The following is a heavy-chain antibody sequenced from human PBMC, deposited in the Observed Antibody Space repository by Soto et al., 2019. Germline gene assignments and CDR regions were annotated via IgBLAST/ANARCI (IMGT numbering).Heavy chain of an antibody. CDR2: ISAYNGNT. V-gene: IGHV1-18*01. CDR3: ARFRVDANILTGYPTGGWFDP. J-gene: IGHJ5*02. D-gene: IGHD3-9*01. CDR1: GYTFTNHG. Sequence: QVQLVQSGAEVKKPGASVRVSCKASGYTFTNHGFSWVRQAPGQGLERMGWISAYNGNTNYAQKLQDRVKMTTDISTTAPYMELRSLKSDDSAVYYCARFRVDANILTGYPTGGWFDPWGQGTLVTVSS.